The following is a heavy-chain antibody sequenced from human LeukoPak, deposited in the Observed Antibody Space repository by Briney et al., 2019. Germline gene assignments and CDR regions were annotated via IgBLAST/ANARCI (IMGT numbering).Heavy chain of an antibody. CDR1: GFTFNSYG. CDR3: AXXXXXXGDSHFXW. J-gene: IGHJ4*02. V-gene: IGHV3-33*06. CDR2: IWHDGSHE. Sequence: GGSLRLSCSASGFTFNSYGIHWVRQAPGKGLEWVAVIWHDGSHEYYADSAKGRFTISRDNSRNTVYLQMNSLRAEDTAVYYCAXXXXXXGDSHFXWWGQXTRVTVXS. D-gene: IGHD4-17*01.